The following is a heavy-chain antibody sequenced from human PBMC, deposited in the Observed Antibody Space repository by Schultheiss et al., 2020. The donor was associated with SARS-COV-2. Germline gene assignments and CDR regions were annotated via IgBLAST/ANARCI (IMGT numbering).Heavy chain of an antibody. CDR3: VRGHPAKFDY. V-gene: IGHV3-74*01. Sequence: GGSLRLSCVASGFTFSSYWIHWVRQAPGKGLVWVSRINSDGSTIGYAVSVKGRFTISRDNAKNTLYLQLNSLSVEDTAVYYCVRGHPAKFDYWGQGVMVTVAS. CDR1: GFTFSSYW. J-gene: IGHJ4*02. CDR2: INSDGSTI.